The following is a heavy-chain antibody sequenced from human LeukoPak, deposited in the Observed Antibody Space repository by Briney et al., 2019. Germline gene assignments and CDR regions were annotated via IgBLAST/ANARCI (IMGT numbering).Heavy chain of an antibody. D-gene: IGHD2-15*01. CDR3: AKDLVVVAASYYFDY. CDR1: GFTFSSYA. CDR2: ISGSGGST. V-gene: IGHV3-23*01. J-gene: IGHJ4*02. Sequence: GGSLRLSCAASGFTFSSYAMSWVHQAPGKGLEWVSAISGSGGSTYYADSVKGRFTISRDNSKNTLYLQMNSLRAEDTAVYYCAKDLVVVAASYYFDYWGQGTLVTVSS.